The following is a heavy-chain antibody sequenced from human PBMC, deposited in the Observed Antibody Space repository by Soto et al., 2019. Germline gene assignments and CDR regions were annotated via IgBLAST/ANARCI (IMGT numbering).Heavy chain of an antibody. Sequence: GASVKVSCKASGYTFTSYYMHWVRQAPGQGLEWMGIINPSGGSTSYAQKFQGRVTMTRDTSTSTVYMELSSLRSEDTAVYYCARGQYYDFWSGYYTGGFVDSWGQGTVVPVSS. J-gene: IGHJ4*02. CDR1: GYTFTSYY. CDR2: INPSGGST. D-gene: IGHD3-3*01. CDR3: ARGQYYDFWSGYYTGGFVDS. V-gene: IGHV1-46*01.